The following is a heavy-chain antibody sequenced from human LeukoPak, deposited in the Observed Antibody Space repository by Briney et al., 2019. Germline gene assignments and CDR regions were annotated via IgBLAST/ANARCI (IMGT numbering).Heavy chain of an antibody. J-gene: IGHJ4*02. V-gene: IGHV3-21*01. Sequence: GGSLRLSCAASGFTFSSYTMNWVRQAPGKGLEWVSSISTSSIYIYYADSVKGRFTISRDNAKNSLYLQMNSLRAEDTAVYYCASVQPRGGAGYPFDYWGQGTLVTVSS. CDR3: ASVQPRGGAGYPFDY. D-gene: IGHD3-9*01. CDR1: GFTFSSYT. CDR2: ISTSSIYI.